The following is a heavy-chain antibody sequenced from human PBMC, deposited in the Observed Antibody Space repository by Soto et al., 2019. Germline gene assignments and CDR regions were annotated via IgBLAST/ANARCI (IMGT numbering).Heavy chain of an antibody. CDR1: VLTFSSYA. Sequence: PGGSLRLSCAASVLTFSSYAMSWVRQAPGKGLEWVSAISGSGGSTYYADSVKGRFTISRDNSKNTLYLQMNSLRAEDTAVYYCAREVPSMIVVVITIDAFDIWGQGTMVTVSS. CDR2: ISGSGGST. D-gene: IGHD3-22*01. V-gene: IGHV3-23*01. CDR3: AREVPSMIVVVITIDAFDI. J-gene: IGHJ3*02.